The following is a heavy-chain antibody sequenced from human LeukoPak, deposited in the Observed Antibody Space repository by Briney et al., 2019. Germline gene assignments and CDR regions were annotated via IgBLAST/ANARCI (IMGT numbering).Heavy chain of an antibody. CDR1: GGSLNSHI. V-gene: IGHV1-69*02. CDR3: ARVNLRGSQYNWFDP. Sequence: GASVKVSCKASGGSLNSHIFTWVRQAPGQGLEWMGKITPVIDVSKYAQKFQGRLTITADKSTAIVYMELSGLKSDDTAVYYCARVNLRGSQYNWFDPWGQGTLVTVSS. D-gene: IGHD1-26*01. CDR2: ITPVIDVS. J-gene: IGHJ5*02.